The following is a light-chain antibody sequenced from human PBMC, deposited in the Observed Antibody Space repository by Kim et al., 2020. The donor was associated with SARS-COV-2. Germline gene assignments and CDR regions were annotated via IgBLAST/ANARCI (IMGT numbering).Light chain of an antibody. CDR3: SSYTTSRTVI. J-gene: IGLJ2*01. Sequence: GQSITISCTGTNSDVGGYNYVSWYQQHPGKAPKVMIYDVSQRPSGVSNRFSGSKSGNTASLTISGLQAEDEGDYYCSSYTTSRTVIFGGGTQLTVL. CDR2: DVS. V-gene: IGLV2-14*03. CDR1: NSDVGGYNY.